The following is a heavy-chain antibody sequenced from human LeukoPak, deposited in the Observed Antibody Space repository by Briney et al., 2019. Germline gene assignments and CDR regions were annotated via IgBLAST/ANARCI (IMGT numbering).Heavy chain of an antibody. CDR3: ARGGLGDAFDI. V-gene: IGHV4-34*01. CDR2: INHSGST. Sequence: SETLSLTCAVYGGSFSGYYWSWIRQPPGKGLEWIGEINHSGSTNYNPSLKSRVTISVDTSKNQFSLKLSSVTAADTAVYYCARGGLGDAFDIWGQGTMVTVSS. CDR1: GGSFSGYY. J-gene: IGHJ3*02. D-gene: IGHD5-12*01.